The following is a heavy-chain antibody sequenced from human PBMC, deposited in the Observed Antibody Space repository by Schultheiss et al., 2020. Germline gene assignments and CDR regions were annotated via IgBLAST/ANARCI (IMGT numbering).Heavy chain of an antibody. CDR2: ISGSGGST. J-gene: IGHJ4*02. D-gene: IGHD3-16*01. CDR1: GFTFSSYA. V-gene: IGHV3-23*01. CDR3: AKSPGGVVYLTYFGY. Sequence: GGSLRLSCAASGFTFSSYAMSWVRQAPGKGLEWVSAISGSGGSTYYADSVKGRFTISRDNSKNTLYLQMNSLRAEDTAVYYCAKSPGGVVYLTYFGYWGQGTLVTVSS.